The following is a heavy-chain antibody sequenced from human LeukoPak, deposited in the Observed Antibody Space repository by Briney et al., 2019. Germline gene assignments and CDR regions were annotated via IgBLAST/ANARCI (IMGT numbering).Heavy chain of an antibody. V-gene: IGHV3-23*01. CDR1: GFTFSSYA. J-gene: IGHJ4*02. CDR3: PNLRRLHLKSRESTGPREVDY. CDR2: ISGSGGGT. Sequence: PGGSLRLSCAASGFTFSSYAMRWVRQAPGKGLEWVSAISGSGGGTYYADSVKGRVTISRDNSKNKLYLQMNSLRADATAVYYCPNLRRLHLKSRESTGPREVDYWGQGTLVTVSS. D-gene: IGHD2/OR15-2a*01.